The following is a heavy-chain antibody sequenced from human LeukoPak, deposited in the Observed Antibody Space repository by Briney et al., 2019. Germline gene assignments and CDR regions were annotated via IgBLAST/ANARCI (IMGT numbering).Heavy chain of an antibody. CDR3: ARLLERTGTTSSAFDI. CDR2: INTNTGNP. Sequence: GASVKVSCKASGYTFTSYAMNWARQAPGQGLEWMGWINTNTGNPTYAQGFTGRFVFSLDTSVSTAYLQISSLKAEDTAVYYCARLLERTGTTSSAFDIWGQGTMVTVSS. CDR1: GYTFTSYA. J-gene: IGHJ3*02. V-gene: IGHV7-4-1*02. D-gene: IGHD1-1*01.